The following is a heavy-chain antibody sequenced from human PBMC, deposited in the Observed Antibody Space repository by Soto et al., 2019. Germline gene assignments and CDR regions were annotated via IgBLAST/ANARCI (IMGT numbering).Heavy chain of an antibody. V-gene: IGHV4-31*11. Sequence: KPSGSLSLTCVVSGAYMRGADSDGFWIRKPPGKGLEWIGYIAYSGDTYYNPSLRRRVTISADRSENKFSLTLKSVTAADTAVYFCARDFERSAIGPWGQGTSVTVS. CDR2: IAYSGDT. CDR3: ARDFERSAIGP. CDR1: GAYMRGADSD. D-gene: IGHD3-9*01. J-gene: IGHJ5*02.